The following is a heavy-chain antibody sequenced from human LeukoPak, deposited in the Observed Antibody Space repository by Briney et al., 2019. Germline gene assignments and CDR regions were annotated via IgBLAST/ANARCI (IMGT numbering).Heavy chain of an antibody. D-gene: IGHD6-13*01. CDR1: GFTFSSYA. Sequence: GGSLRLSCAASGFTFSSYAMSWVRQAPGKGLEWVSAISGSGGSTYYADSVKGRFTISRDNSKNTLYLQMNSLRAEDTAVYYCAKDRRRQLVPDDAFDIWGQGTMVTVSS. CDR2: ISGSGGST. V-gene: IGHV3-23*01. CDR3: AKDRRRQLVPDDAFDI. J-gene: IGHJ3*02.